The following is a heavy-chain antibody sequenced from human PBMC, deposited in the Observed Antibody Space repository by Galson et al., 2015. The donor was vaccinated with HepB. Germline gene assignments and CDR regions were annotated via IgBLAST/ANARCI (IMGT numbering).Heavy chain of an antibody. CDR2: ISAYNGNT. CDR1: GYTFTSYG. Sequence: SVKVSCKASGYTFTSYGISWVRQAPGQGLEWMGWISAYNGNTNYAQKLQGRVTMTTDTSTSTAYMELRSLRSDDTAVYYCAFRKRDYGDYALFDPWGQGTLVTVSS. CDR3: AFRKRDYGDYALFDP. V-gene: IGHV1-18*04. D-gene: IGHD4-17*01. J-gene: IGHJ5*02.